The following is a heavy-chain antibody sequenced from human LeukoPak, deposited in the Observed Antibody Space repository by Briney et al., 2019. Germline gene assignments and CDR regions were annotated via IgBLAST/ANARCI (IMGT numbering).Heavy chain of an antibody. CDR1: GYSISTGYY. CDR3: ARHVYFDSLFSPAAFDI. V-gene: IGHV4-38-2*02. CDR2: SYRGGST. J-gene: IGHJ3*02. D-gene: IGHD3-9*01. Sequence: PSETLSLTCTVSGYSISTGYYWDWIRQPPGKGLEGHGTSYRGGSTYYNPSLKSRVTISVDTSKNQFSLNLTSVTAADTSVYYFARHVYFDSLFSPAAFDIWGQGTMVTVSS.